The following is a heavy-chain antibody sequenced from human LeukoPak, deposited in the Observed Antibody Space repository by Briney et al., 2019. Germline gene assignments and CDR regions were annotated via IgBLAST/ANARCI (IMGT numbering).Heavy chain of an antibody. J-gene: IGHJ4*02. CDR3: ARAPYYYDSSGYYYSFDY. CDR1: GGTFSGYA. Sequence: SVKVSCKASGGTFSGYAISWVRQAPGQGLEWMGGIIPIFGTANYAQKFQGRVTITADESTSTAYMELSSLRSEDTAVYYCARAPYYYDSSGYYYSFDYWGQGTLVTVSS. V-gene: IGHV1-69*13. CDR2: IIPIFGTA. D-gene: IGHD3-22*01.